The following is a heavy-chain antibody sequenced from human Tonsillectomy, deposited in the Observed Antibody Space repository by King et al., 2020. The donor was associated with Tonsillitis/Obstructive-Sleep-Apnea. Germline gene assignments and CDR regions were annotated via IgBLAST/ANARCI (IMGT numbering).Heavy chain of an antibody. CDR3: AGEGRSGLYCSGTICYEGRWFDP. CDR1: GGSVSSGNYY. D-gene: IGHD2-2*01. J-gene: IGHJ5*02. Sequence: QLQESGPGLVKPSETLSLTCTVSGGSVSSGNYYWSWIRQPPGKRLEWIGYTHYSGSANYNPSLKSRVTISLDTSKNQFSLRLTSVTAADTAMDFCAGEGRSGLYCSGTICYEGRWFDPWGQGTLVTVSS. V-gene: IGHV4-61*01. CDR2: THYSGSA.